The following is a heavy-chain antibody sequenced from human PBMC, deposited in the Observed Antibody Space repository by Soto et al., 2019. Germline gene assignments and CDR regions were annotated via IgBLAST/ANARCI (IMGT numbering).Heavy chain of an antibody. D-gene: IGHD2-15*01. CDR1: GYTFTSYA. CDR2: INAGNGNT. V-gene: IGHV1-3*01. Sequence: QVQLVQSGAEVKKPGASVKVSCKASGYTFTSYAMHWVRQAPGQRLEWMGWINAGNGNTKYSQKFQGRVTITRDTXXSXAXXELSSLRSEDTAVYYCARVGCSGGSCYSYPYYFDYWGQGTLVTVSS. CDR3: ARVGCSGGSCYSYPYYFDY. J-gene: IGHJ4*02.